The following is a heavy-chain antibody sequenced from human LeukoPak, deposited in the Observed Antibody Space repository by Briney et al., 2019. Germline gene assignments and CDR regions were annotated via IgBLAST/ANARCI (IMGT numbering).Heavy chain of an antibody. Sequence: GASVKVSCKASGYTFTDYYMHWVQQAPGKGLEWMGRVDPKDGETIYAEKFQGRVTLTADTSTDTAYMELSSLRSEDTAVYYCARTQFLEWLRSDYWGQGTLVTVSS. J-gene: IGHJ4*02. CDR2: VDPKDGET. V-gene: IGHV1-69-2*01. D-gene: IGHD3-3*01. CDR3: ARTQFLEWLRSDY. CDR1: GYTFTDYY.